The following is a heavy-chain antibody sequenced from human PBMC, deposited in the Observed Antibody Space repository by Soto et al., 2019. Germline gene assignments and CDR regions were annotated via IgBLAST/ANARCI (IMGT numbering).Heavy chain of an antibody. CDR1: GGSISSYY. V-gene: IGHV4-59*01. CDR3: ARSYGDYVFDY. CDR2: IYHSGST. Sequence: QVQLQESGPGLVKPSETLSLTCTVSGGSISSYYWSWIRQPPGKGLELIGSIYHSGSTNYGPSLKSRVTISVDTSKNQSSLKRSSVTAADTAVYYCARSYGDYVFDYWGQGTLVTVSS. J-gene: IGHJ4*02. D-gene: IGHD4-17*01.